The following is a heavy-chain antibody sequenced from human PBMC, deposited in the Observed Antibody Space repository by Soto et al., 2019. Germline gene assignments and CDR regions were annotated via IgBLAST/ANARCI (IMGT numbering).Heavy chain of an antibody. CDR1: GYTFRNFG. CDR3: ARENSYFDY. V-gene: IGHV1-18*01. J-gene: IGHJ4*02. Sequence: QIQLLQSGAEVKKPGASVKVTCKASGYTFRNFGISWLRQAPGQGLEWMGWISAYNANANYAQKFQGRLTMTADTSTSTAYMELRSLRSDDTAVYYCARENSYFDYWGQGTLVTVSS. CDR2: ISAYNANA.